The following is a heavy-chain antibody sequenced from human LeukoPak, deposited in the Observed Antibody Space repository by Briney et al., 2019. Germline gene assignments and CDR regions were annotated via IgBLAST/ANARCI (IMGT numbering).Heavy chain of an antibody. CDR3: ARDAAVYSGSYYGGY. CDR2: ISAYNGNT. Sequence: ASVKVSCKVSGYTLTELSMHWVRQAPGKGLEWMGWISAYNGNTNYAQKLQGRVTMTTDTSTSTAYMELRSLRSDDTAVYYCARDAAVYSGSYYGGYWGQGTLVTVSS. V-gene: IGHV1-18*01. J-gene: IGHJ4*02. CDR1: GYTLTELS. D-gene: IGHD1-26*01.